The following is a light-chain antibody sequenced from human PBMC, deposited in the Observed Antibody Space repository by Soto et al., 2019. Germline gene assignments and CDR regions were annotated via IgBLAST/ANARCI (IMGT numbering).Light chain of an antibody. CDR1: QTISSW. CDR2: KAS. CDR3: QHYNSYSEA. Sequence: DLQMTQSPSPLSGSLGERVTIPCRASQTISSWLAWYQQKKGKAPKLLIYKASTLKSGVPSRFSGSGYGTEFNLTISSLQPDDFATYYCQHYNSYSEAFGQGTKVDIK. J-gene: IGKJ1*01. V-gene: IGKV1-5*03.